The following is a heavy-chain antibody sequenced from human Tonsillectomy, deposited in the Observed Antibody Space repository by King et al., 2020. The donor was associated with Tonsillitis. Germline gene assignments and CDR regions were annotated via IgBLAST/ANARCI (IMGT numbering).Heavy chain of an antibody. J-gene: IGHJ4*02. Sequence: QLQESGPGLVKPSETLSLTCAVSGYSISSGYYWGWIRQPPGKGLEWIGSIYHSGSTYYNPSLKSRVTISVDTSKNQFSLKLSSVTAADTAVYYCARVWDPPPLEYYYDSSGYWRNYYFDYWGQGTLVTVSS. CDR2: IYHSGST. D-gene: IGHD3-22*01. CDR3: ARVWDPPPLEYYYDSSGYWRNYYFDY. CDR1: GYSISSGYY. V-gene: IGHV4-38-2*01.